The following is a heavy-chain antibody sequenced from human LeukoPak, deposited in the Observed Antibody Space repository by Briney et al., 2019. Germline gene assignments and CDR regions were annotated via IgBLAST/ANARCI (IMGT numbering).Heavy chain of an antibody. V-gene: IGHV1-2*02. CDR2: INPNSGGT. J-gene: IGHJ4*02. Sequence: ASVKVSCKASGYTLTGYYMHWVRQAPGQGLEWMGWINPNSGGTNYAQKFQGRVTMTRDTSISTAYMELSRLRSDDTAVYYCARQTTTYYDILTGYSVFDYWGQGTLVTVSS. D-gene: IGHD3-9*01. CDR1: GYTLTGYY. CDR3: ARQTTTYYDILTGYSVFDY.